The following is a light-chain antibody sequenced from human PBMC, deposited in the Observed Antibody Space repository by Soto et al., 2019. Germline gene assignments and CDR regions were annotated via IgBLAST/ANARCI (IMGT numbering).Light chain of an antibody. J-gene: IGLJ1*01. CDR1: SSDVGGYNY. CDR2: DVS. Sequence: QSALTQPASVSGSPGQSITISCTGTSSDVGGYNYVSWYQQHPGKAPKLMIYDVSNRPSGVSNRFSVSKSGNTASLTISGLQAEDEADYYCSSYTSSSRYVFGTGTKVTVL. CDR3: SSYTSSSRYV. V-gene: IGLV2-14*01.